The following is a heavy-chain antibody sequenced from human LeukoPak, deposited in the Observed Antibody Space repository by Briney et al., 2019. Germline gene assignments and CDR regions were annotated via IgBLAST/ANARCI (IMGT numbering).Heavy chain of an antibody. Sequence: ASVKVSCKASGYTFTSYGISWVRQAPGQGLEWMGRINPNSGGTNYAQKFQGRVTMTRDTSISTAYMELSRLRSDDTAVYYCARVMVAGKLDYWGQGTLVTVSS. D-gene: IGHD6-19*01. CDR1: GYTFTSYG. CDR2: INPNSGGT. CDR3: ARVMVAGKLDY. V-gene: IGHV1-2*06. J-gene: IGHJ4*02.